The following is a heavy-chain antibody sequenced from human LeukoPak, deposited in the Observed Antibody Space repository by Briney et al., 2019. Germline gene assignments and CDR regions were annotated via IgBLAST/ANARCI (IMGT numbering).Heavy chain of an antibody. J-gene: IGHJ4*02. V-gene: IGHV3-15*01. CDR1: GFTFSNAW. CDR3: TTGYCSSTSCFEAM. D-gene: IGHD2-2*01. CDR2: IKSKTDGGTT. Sequence: PGGSLRLSCAASGFTFSNAWMSWVRQAPGKGLEWVGRIKSKTDGGTTDYAAPVKGRFTISRDDSKNTLYLQMNSLKTEDTAVYYCTTGYCSSTSCFEAMWGQGTLVTVSP.